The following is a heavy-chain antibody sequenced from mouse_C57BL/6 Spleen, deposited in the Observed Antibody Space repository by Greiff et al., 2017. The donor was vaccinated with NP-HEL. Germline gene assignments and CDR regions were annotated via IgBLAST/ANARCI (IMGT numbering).Heavy chain of an antibody. CDR3: AIIYYDYDGFDY. Sequence: QVQLQQSGAELVKPGASVKLSCKASGYTFTSYWMHWVKQRPGQGLEWIGMIHPNSGSTNYNEKFKSKATLTVDKSSSTAYMQLSSLTSEDSAVYSCAIIYYDYDGFDYWGQGTTLTVSS. CDR1: GYTFTSYW. J-gene: IGHJ2*01. CDR2: IHPNSGST. V-gene: IGHV1-64*01. D-gene: IGHD2-4*01.